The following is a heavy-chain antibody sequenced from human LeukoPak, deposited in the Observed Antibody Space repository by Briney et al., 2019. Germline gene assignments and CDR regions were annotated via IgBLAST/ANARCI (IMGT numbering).Heavy chain of an antibody. CDR1: GYTFTCYY. CDR2: INPNSGGT. CDR3: ARAGRVGATRWFDP. D-gene: IGHD1-26*01. V-gene: IGHV1-2*02. Sequence: ASVKVSCKASGYTFTCYYMHWVRQAPGQGLEWMGWINPNSGGTNYAQKFQGRVTMTRDTSISTAYMELSRLRSDDTAVYYCARAGRVGATRWFDPWGQGTLVTVSS. J-gene: IGHJ5*02.